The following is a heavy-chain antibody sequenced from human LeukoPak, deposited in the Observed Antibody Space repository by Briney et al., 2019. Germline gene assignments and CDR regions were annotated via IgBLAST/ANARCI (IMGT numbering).Heavy chain of an antibody. V-gene: IGHV3-21*01. CDR3: ARGLGATSYAFDI. J-gene: IGHJ3*02. CDR2: ISSSSSYI. D-gene: IGHD1-26*01. Sequence: GGSLRLSCAASGFTFSSYSMNWVRQAPGKGLEWVSSISSSSSYIYYADSVKGRFTISRDNAKNSLYPQMNSLRAEDTAVYYCARGLGATSYAFDIWGQGTMVTVSS. CDR1: GFTFSSYS.